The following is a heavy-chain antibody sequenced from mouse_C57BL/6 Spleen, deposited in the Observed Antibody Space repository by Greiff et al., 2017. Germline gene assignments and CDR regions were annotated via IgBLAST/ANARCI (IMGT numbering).Heavy chain of an antibody. J-gene: IGHJ2*01. CDR1: GYAFSSYW. V-gene: IGHV1-80*01. CDR2: IYPGDGDT. CDR3: ARGGYGNYLDY. Sequence: VQLKESGAELVKPGASVKISCKASGYAFSSYWMNWVKQRPGKGLEWIGQIYPGDGDTNYNGKFKGKATLTADKSSSTAYMQLSSLTSEDSAVYFCARGGYGNYLDYWGQGTTLTVSS. D-gene: IGHD2-10*02.